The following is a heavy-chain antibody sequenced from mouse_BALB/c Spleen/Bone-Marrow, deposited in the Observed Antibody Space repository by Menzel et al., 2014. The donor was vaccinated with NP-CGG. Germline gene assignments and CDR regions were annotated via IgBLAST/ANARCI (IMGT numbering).Heavy chain of an antibody. V-gene: IGHV3-6*02. CDR2: ISYDGSN. D-gene: IGHD2-4*01. CDR3: ARGYDYDYAMDY. CDR1: GYSITSGYY. J-gene: IGHJ4*01. Sequence: EVQLVESGPGLVKPSQSLSLTCSVTGYSITSGYYWNWIRQFPGNKLEWMGYISYDGSNNYNPSLKNRISITRDTSKNQFFLELNSVTTEDTATYYCARGYDYDYAMDYWGQGTSVTVSS.